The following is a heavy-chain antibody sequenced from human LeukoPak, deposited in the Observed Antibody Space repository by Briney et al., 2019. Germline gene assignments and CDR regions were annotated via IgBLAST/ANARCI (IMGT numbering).Heavy chain of an antibody. V-gene: IGHV3-48*03. CDR1: GLTFSTYQ. CDR2: ISSTGTGI. J-gene: IGHJ4*02. Sequence: PGGSLRLSCAVSGLTFSTYQMNWIRQAPGKGLEWVSHISSTGTGIYYADSVKGRFTISRDNAENSLYLQMNCLRAEDSAIYYCATDTKYSSSWSDYFGYWGQGTLVTVSS. D-gene: IGHD6-13*01. CDR3: ATDTKYSSSWSDYFGY.